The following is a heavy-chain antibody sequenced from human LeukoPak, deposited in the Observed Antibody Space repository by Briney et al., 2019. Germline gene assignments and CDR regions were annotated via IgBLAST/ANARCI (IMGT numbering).Heavy chain of an antibody. D-gene: IGHD2-2*02. Sequence: GGSLRLSCAASGFTFSSYAMSWVRQAPGKGLEWVSAISGSGGSTYYADSVKGRFTISRDNYKNTLYLQMNSLRAEDTAVYYCAKLFYIVVVPAAISAWGQGTLVTVSS. CDR3: AKLFYIVVVPAAISA. J-gene: IGHJ5*02. CDR2: ISGSGGST. V-gene: IGHV3-23*01. CDR1: GFTFSSYA.